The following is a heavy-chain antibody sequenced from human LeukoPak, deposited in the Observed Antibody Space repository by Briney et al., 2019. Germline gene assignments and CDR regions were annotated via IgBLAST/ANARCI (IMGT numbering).Heavy chain of an antibody. CDR3: ARSRFGELSDFDY. CDR1: GYTFTVQY. Sequence: ASVKVSCKASGYTFTVQYMHWVRQAPGQGLEWIGLIKPNSGGTNYAQKFQGRVTMTRDTSISTAYMELSRLRSDDTAVYYCARSRFGELSDFDYWGQGTLVTVSS. V-gene: IGHV1-2*02. D-gene: IGHD3-10*01. CDR2: IKPNSGGT. J-gene: IGHJ4*02.